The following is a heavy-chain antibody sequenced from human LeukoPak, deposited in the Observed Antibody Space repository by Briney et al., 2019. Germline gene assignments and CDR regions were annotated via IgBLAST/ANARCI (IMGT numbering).Heavy chain of an antibody. CDR3: ARDLSQEGWYSLFDY. J-gene: IGHJ4*02. Sequence: PGGSLRLSYAASGFTFSSYAMHWVRQAPGKGLEWVAVISYDGSNKYYADSVKGRFTISRDNSKNTLYLQMNSLRAEDTAVYYCARDLSQEGWYSLFDYWGQGTLVTVSS. CDR1: GFTFSSYA. V-gene: IGHV3-30-3*01. CDR2: ISYDGSNK. D-gene: IGHD6-19*01.